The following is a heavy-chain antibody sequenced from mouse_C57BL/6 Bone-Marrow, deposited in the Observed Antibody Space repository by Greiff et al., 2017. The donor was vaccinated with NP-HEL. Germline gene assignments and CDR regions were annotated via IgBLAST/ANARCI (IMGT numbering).Heavy chain of an antibody. V-gene: IGHV1-50*01. CDR1: GYTFTSYW. D-gene: IGHD3-2*02. CDR2: IDPSDSYT. CDR3: ARESSGYDYFDY. Sequence: QVQLQQPGAELVKPGASVKLSCKASGYTFTSYWMQWVKQRPGQGLEWIGEIDPSDSYTNYNQKFKGKATLTVDTSSSTAYMQLSSLTSEDSAVYYCARESSGYDYFDYWGQGTTLTVSS. J-gene: IGHJ2*01.